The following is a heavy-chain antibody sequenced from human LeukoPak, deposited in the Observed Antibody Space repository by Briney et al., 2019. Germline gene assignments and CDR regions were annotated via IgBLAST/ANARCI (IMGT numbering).Heavy chain of an antibody. D-gene: IGHD2/OR15-2a*01. CDR1: GGSISSSGYY. Sequence: PSETLSLTCTVPGGSISSSGYYWSWIRQHPGKGLEWIGHIYYSGTSFYNPSLTSRVTISVDTSKNQFSLKLNTVTAADTAVYYCARESNGPFSHLDSWGQGTLVTVSS. J-gene: IGHJ4*02. CDR2: IYYSGTS. V-gene: IGHV4-31*03. CDR3: ARESNGPFSHLDS.